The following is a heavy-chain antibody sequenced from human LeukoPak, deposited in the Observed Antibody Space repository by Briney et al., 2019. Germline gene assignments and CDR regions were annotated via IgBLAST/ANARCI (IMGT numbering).Heavy chain of an antibody. CDR1: GFIVSSNY. V-gene: IGHV3-53*01. CDR2: IYSGGST. CDR3: ARDASGYDRSFDY. J-gene: IGHJ4*02. Sequence: GGSLRLSCAASGFIVSSNYMSWVRQAPGKGLEWVSVIYSGGSTYYADSVKGRFTISRDNSKNTLYLQMNSLRAEDTAVYYCARDASGYDRSFDYWGQGTLVTVSS. D-gene: IGHD5-12*01.